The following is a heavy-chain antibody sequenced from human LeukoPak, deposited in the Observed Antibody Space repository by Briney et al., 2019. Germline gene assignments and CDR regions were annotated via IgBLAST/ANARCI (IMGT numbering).Heavy chain of an antibody. J-gene: IGHJ4*02. V-gene: IGHV3-23*01. CDR3: ATRATGRFFDN. D-gene: IGHD3-9*01. Sequence: GGSLRLSCAASGFTFSSYVMSWVRQAPREALEWVSSISDSGGDRNDADSVKGRFTISRDNSKNTLYLQMDSLRVEDTAVYYCATRATGRFFDNWGQGTLVTVSS. CDR2: ISDSGGDR. CDR1: GFTFSSYV.